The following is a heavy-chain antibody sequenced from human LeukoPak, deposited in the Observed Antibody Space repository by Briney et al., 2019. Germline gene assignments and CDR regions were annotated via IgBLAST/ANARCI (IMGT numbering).Heavy chain of an antibody. CDR2: IYYSGST. Sequence: SQTLSLTCTVSGGSISSGDYYWSWIRQPPGKGLEWIGYIYYSGSTYYNPSLKSRVTISVDTSKNQFSLKLSSVTAADTAVYYCAREEGYYDILTGYSSGAFDIWGQGTMVTVSS. CDR1: GGSISSGDYY. D-gene: IGHD3-9*01. CDR3: AREEGYYDILTGYSSGAFDI. J-gene: IGHJ3*02. V-gene: IGHV4-30-4*01.